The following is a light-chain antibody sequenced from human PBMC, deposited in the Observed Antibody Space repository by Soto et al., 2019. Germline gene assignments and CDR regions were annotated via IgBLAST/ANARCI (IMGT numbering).Light chain of an antibody. V-gene: IGKV3-15*01. CDR3: QQYYTWPIT. J-gene: IGKJ4*01. CDR1: QGVSRK. Sequence: EIVMTQSPATPSVAPGERVTFSCRASQGVSRKLAWYQHKPGQAPRLLISGASTGATGIPARFSGSGSGTEFTLTISSLQSEDCAIYYCQQYYTWPITFGGGTKVDIK. CDR2: GAS.